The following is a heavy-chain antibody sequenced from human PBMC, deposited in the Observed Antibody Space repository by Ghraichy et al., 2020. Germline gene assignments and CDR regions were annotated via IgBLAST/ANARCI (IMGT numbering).Heavy chain of an antibody. Sequence: KVSCKASGYTFTGYYMHWVRQAPGQGLEWMGWINPNSGGTNYAQKFQGRVTMTRDTSISTAYMELSRLRSDDTAVYYCARGVGYSSGWYYYWGQGTLVTVSS. V-gene: IGHV1-2*02. D-gene: IGHD6-19*01. CDR3: ARGVGYSSGWYYY. CDR2: INPNSGGT. CDR1: GYTFTGYY. J-gene: IGHJ4*02.